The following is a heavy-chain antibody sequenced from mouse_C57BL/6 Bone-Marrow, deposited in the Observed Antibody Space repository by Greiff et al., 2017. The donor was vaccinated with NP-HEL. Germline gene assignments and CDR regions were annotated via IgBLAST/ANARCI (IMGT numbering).Heavy chain of an antibody. CDR2: IDPDTGGT. CDR3: TSYGYDTGYAMDY. D-gene: IGHD2-2*01. V-gene: IGHV1-15*01. CDR1: GYTFTDYE. Sequence: VQGVESGAELVRPGASVTLSCKASGYTFTDYEMHWVKQTPVHGLEWIGAIDPDTGGTAYNHKFKGKATLTGDKSSSTAYMELRSLTSEDTAVYYCTSYGYDTGYAMDYWGQGTSVTVSS. J-gene: IGHJ4*01.